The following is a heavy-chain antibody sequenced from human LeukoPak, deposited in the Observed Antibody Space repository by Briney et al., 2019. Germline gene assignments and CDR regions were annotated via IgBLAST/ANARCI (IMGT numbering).Heavy chain of an antibody. J-gene: IGHJ5*02. Sequence: PPETLSLTCAVSGGSLCRGGYSSSWIRQPPGEGLGWLGYIYYSGSTYNIPSLKSRVTISVDTSNNQFSLRLSSVTAADTAVYYCARGTAKDSSGWYSRNWFDPWGQGTLVTASS. CDR3: ARGTAKDSSGWYSRNWFDP. CDR2: IYYSGST. V-gene: IGHV4-30-2*01. CDR1: GGSLCRGGYS. D-gene: IGHD6-19*01.